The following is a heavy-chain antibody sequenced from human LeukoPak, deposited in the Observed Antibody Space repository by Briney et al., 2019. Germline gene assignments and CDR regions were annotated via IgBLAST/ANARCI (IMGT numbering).Heavy chain of an antibody. Sequence: SVKVSCKASGGTFSSYAISWVRQAPGQGLEWMGGIIPIFGTADYAQKFQGRVTITADESTSTAYMELSSLRSEDTAVYYCARYWFGELSLGMDVWGKGTTVTVSS. D-gene: IGHD3-10*01. CDR1: GGTFSSYA. CDR2: IIPIFGTA. J-gene: IGHJ6*04. V-gene: IGHV1-69*13. CDR3: ARYWFGELSLGMDV.